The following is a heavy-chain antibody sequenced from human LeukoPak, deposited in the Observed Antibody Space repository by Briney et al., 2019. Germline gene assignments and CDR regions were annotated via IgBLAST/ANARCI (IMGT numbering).Heavy chain of an antibody. V-gene: IGHV5-51*07. J-gene: IGHJ4*02. CDR3: ARRGCSGGICYDY. D-gene: IGHD2-15*01. Sequence: GESLKISCKGSGYNFPTYWIGWVHQMPGKGLEWMGIIYPGDSDTRYSPSFQGQVTMTADKSISTAYVQWSSLKASDTAMHYCARRGCSGGICYDYWGQGTLVTVSS. CDR2: IYPGDSDT. CDR1: GYNFPTYW.